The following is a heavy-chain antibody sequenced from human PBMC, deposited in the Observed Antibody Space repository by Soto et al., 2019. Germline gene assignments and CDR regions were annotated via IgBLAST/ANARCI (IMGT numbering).Heavy chain of an antibody. V-gene: IGHV3-23*01. Sequence: EVQLLESGGGLVQPGGSLRLSCAASGFTFSNHAMNWVRQAPGKGLEWVSGISESGGSTYYADSVKGRFTISRDNSKNTLYLQMNSLRAEDTAVYYCALYYVILTGYYSATDAFDVWGQGTMVTVSS. CDR2: ISESGGST. J-gene: IGHJ3*01. D-gene: IGHD3-9*01. CDR3: ALYYVILTGYYSATDAFDV. CDR1: GFTFSNHA.